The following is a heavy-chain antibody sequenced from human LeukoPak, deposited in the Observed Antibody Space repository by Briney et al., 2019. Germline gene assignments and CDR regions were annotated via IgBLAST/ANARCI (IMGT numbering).Heavy chain of an antibody. CDR2: INPSGGST. D-gene: IGHD3-10*01. CDR1: GYTFTSYY. Sequence: GASVKVSCKASGYTFTSYYMHWVRQAPGQGLEWMGIINPSGGSTSYAQKFQGRVTMTRDMSTSTVYMELSSLRSEDTAVYYCAREGGITMVRGVINNWFDPWGQGTLVTVSS. J-gene: IGHJ5*02. V-gene: IGHV1-46*01. CDR3: AREGGITMVRGVINNWFDP.